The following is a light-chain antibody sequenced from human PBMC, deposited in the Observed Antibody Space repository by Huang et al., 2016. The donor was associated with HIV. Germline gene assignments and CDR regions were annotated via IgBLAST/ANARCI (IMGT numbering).Light chain of an antibody. CDR1: ENIVYS. Sequence: EIQLTQSPSSLSAFVGDGITITCRASENIVYSLSWFRQRPGRAPEALIYAASRLHAGVPSKLSATGSGANFTLSIDGLGPEDFATYYCQQSRSLPRTYGGGTKVDI. J-gene: IGKJ4*01. V-gene: IGKV1-39*01. CDR3: QQSRSLPRT. CDR2: AAS.